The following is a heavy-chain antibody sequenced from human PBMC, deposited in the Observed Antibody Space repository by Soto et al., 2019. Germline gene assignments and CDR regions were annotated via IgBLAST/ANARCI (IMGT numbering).Heavy chain of an antibody. D-gene: IGHD3-16*01. CDR2: ISYDGSNK. V-gene: IGHV3-30*18. CDR3: AKSDSYDYVWGGDVTPDY. J-gene: IGHJ4*02. Sequence: GGSLRLSCAASGFTFSSYGMHWVRQAPGKGLEWVAVISYDGSNKYYADSVKGRFTISRDNSKNTLYLQMNSLRAEDTAVYYCAKSDSYDYVWGGDVTPDYWGQGTLVTVSS. CDR1: GFTFSSYG.